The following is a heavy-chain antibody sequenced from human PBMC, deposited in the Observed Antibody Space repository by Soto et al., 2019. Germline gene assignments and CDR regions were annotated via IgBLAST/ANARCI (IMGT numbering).Heavy chain of an antibody. D-gene: IGHD3-3*01. CDR3: AREGPCSSTSCYFYDFWSGYYIGY. CDR2: ISYDGSNK. J-gene: IGHJ4*02. V-gene: IGHV3-30-3*01. CDR1: GFTFSSYA. Sequence: PGGSLRLSCAASGFTFSSYAMHWVRQAPGKGLEWVAVISYDGSNKYYADSVKGRFTISRDNSKNTLYLQMNSLRAEDTAVYYCAREGPCSSTSCYFYDFWSGYYIGYWGQGTLVTVSS.